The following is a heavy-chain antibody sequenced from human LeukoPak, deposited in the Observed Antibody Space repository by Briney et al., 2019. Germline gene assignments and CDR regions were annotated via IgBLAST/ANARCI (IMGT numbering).Heavy chain of an antibody. CDR1: GYSFSSYG. CDR3: ARGERDHDY. CDR2: ISGYNGKT. Sequence: ASVKVSCKTSGYSFSSYGIAWVRQAPGQGLEWMGWISGYNGKTDYAENLQGRVTMTTDTSTSTAYMELRSLRSDDTAVYYCARGERDHDYWGQGTLVTVSS. J-gene: IGHJ4*02. V-gene: IGHV1-18*01. D-gene: IGHD1-14*01.